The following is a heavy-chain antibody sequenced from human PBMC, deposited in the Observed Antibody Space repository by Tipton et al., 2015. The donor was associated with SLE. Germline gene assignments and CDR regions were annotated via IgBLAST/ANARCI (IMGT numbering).Heavy chain of an antibody. V-gene: IGHV4-59*12. CDR2: VFFSGTT. CDR3: ARGTNWGSYFDY. D-gene: IGHD7-27*01. Sequence: TLSLTCTVSGGSISTYYWSWIRQPPGKGLEWIGYVFFSGTTNYNPSLKSRVTISADMSKNQFSLKLYFVTASDTAVYYCARGTNWGSYFDYWGQGTLVTVSS. CDR1: GGSISTYY. J-gene: IGHJ4*02.